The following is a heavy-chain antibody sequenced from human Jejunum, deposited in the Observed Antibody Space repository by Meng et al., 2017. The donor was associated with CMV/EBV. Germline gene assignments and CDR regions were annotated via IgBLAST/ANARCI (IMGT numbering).Heavy chain of an antibody. Sequence: GAYAMSWVRQAPGKGLEWVGFIRSKAYGGTTEYAASVKGRFIISRDDSKSIAYLQMNSLKTEDTAVYYCTRNLPNVEMATITLDYGGQGNMVTVSS. CDR3: TRNLPNVEMATITLDY. D-gene: IGHD5-24*01. J-gene: IGHJ4*02. CDR2: IRSKAYGGTT. CDR1: GAYA. V-gene: IGHV3-49*04.